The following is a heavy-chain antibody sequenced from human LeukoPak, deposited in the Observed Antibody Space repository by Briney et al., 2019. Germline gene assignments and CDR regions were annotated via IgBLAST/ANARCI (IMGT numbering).Heavy chain of an antibody. D-gene: IGHD2-21*01. CDR1: GFTFTSYW. J-gene: IGHJ2*01. CDR3: ARAYLLPSIPYWYFDL. V-gene: IGHV3-7*01. CDR2: INHVGDNT. Sequence: GGSLRLSCAASGFTFTSYWMTWVRQAPGKGLEWVASINHVGDNTYYVDSVRGRFTISRDNAKNSLYLQMNSLRAEDAAIYYCARAYLLPSIPYWYFDLWGRGTLVTVSS.